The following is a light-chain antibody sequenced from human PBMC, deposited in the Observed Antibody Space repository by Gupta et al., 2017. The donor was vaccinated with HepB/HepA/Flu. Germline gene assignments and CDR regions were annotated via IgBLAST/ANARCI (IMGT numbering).Light chain of an antibody. Sequence: QSALTPPASVSGSPGQSITFSCTGTSSDIGVHNYVSWYQQHPGKAPKLIIYDVGNRPSGVSNRFSASKSGNTASLTISGLQAEDEADYYCSAYTRSGTLVFGGGTKLTVL. CDR2: DVG. J-gene: IGLJ2*01. V-gene: IGLV2-14*03. CDR3: SAYTRSGTLV. CDR1: SSDIGVHNY.